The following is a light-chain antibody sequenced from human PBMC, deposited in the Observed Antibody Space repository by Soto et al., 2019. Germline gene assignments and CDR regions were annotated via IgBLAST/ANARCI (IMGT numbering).Light chain of an antibody. J-gene: IGLJ1*01. CDR1: SSNIGAGQD. Sequence: QSVLTQPPSVSGAPGQRVTISCTGTSSNIGAGQDVHWYRQLPGVAPKFLISDSNNRASGVPDRFSVSKSGASASLAITGLRAEDEGDYFCQSYGTSLSGLYVFGTGTKVTVL. V-gene: IGLV1-40*01. CDR3: QSYGTSLSGLYV. CDR2: DSN.